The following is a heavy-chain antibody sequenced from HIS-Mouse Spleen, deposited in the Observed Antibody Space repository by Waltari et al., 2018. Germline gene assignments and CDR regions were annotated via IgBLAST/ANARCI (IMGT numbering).Heavy chain of an antibody. V-gene: IGHV2-5*02. CDR1: GFSLSTSGVG. J-gene: IGHJ4*02. CDR3: AHKEIVGALDY. CDR2: IYWGEDK. D-gene: IGHD1-26*01. Sequence: QITLKESGPTLVKPTQTLTLTCTFSGFSLSTSGVGVGWIRQPPGKALEWLALIYWGEDKRYSPSLKSRLTITKDTSKNQVVLTMTNMDPVDTATYYCAHKEIVGALDYWGQGTLVTVSS.